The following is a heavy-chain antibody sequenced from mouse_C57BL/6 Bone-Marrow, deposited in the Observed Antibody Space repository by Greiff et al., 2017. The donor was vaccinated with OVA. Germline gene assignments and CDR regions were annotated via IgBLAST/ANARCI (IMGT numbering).Heavy chain of an antibody. CDR3: TRIYYYGSSYELDY. V-gene: IGHV5-9-1*02. D-gene: IGHD1-1*01. Sequence: EVKLEESGEGLVKPGGSLKLSCAASGFTFSSYAMSWVRQTPEKRLEWVAYISSGGDYIYYADTVKGRFTISRDNARNTLYLQMSSLKSEDTAMYYCTRIYYYGSSYELDYWGQGTTLTVSS. CDR2: ISSGGDYI. CDR1: GFTFSSYA. J-gene: IGHJ2*01.